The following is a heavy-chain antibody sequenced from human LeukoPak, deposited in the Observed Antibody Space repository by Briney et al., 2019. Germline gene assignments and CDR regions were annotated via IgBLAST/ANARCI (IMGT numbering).Heavy chain of an antibody. D-gene: IGHD5-12*01. CDR1: GYTFTSYA. Sequence: ASAKVFCKASGYTFTSYAMHWERQAPRQRLEWMGWINAGNGNTKYSQKFQGRVTITRDTSASTAYMELSSLRSEDTAVYYCASYSGYEYYFDYWGQGTLVTVSS. CDR3: ASYSGYEYYFDY. J-gene: IGHJ4*02. CDR2: INAGNGNT. V-gene: IGHV1-3*01.